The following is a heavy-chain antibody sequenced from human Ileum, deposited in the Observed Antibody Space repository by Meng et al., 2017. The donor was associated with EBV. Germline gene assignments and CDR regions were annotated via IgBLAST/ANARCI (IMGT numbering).Heavy chain of an antibody. J-gene: IGHJ4*02. V-gene: IGHV4-4*02. CDR1: GESIRSNSC. CDR2: IYHSGDS. Sequence: VPMHTSCPGLVKPSGTLSHPCTLSGESIRSNSCWNWVRQPPGKGLEWIVDIYHSGDSNYNPSLKSRVTISLDNSNNQFSLTLSSVTAADTAVYYCARDPIPVPGRNFDYWGQGTLVTVSS. D-gene: IGHD6-19*01. CDR3: ARDPIPVPGRNFDY.